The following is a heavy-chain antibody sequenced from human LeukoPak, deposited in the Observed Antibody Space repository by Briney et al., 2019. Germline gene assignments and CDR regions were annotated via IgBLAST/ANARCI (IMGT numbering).Heavy chain of an antibody. J-gene: IGHJ4*02. V-gene: IGHV3-48*04. D-gene: IGHD1-26*01. CDR1: GFTLTSDS. CDR2: ISSGATTT. Sequence: GGSLRLSRAASGFTLTSDSMNWVRQAPGKGLEWISYISSGATTTYYADFVKGRFTISRDNAKNSLYLQMNSLRVDDTAVYYCAKGTVGAKYWGQGTLVIVSS. CDR3: AKGTVGAKY.